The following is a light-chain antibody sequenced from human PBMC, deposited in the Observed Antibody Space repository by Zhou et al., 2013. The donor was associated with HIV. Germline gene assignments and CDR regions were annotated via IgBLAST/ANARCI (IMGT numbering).Light chain of an antibody. V-gene: IGKV1-5*03. CDR3: QQYSSYPWT. CDR2: QAS. J-gene: IGKJ1*01. Sequence: DIQMTQSPSTLSASVGDRVTITCRASQSISTWLAWYQQKPGKAPKLLIYQASNLESGVPSRFSGSESGTEFTLAISSLQPDDFATYYCQQYSSYPWTFGRRTKVEVK. CDR1: QSISTW.